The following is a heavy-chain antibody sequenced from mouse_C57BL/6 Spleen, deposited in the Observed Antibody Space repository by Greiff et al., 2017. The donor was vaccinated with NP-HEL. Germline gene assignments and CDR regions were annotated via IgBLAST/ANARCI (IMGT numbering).Heavy chain of an antibody. Sequence: EVQLQQSGTVLARPGASVKMSCKTSGYTFTSYWMHWVKQRPGQGLEWIGAIYPGNSDTSYNQKFKGKAKLTAVTSASTAYMELSSLTNEDSAVYYCTRGGYYGSSPYYAMDYWGQGTSVTVSS. CDR1: GYTFTSYW. J-gene: IGHJ4*01. CDR2: IYPGNSDT. D-gene: IGHD1-1*01. CDR3: TRGGYYGSSPYYAMDY. V-gene: IGHV1-5*01.